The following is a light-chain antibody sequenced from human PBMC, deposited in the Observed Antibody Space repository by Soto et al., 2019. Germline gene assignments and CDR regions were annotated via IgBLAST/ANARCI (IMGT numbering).Light chain of an antibody. CDR2: GVS. V-gene: IGKV3-20*01. CDR3: QQYGTSPRT. Sequence: EIVLTQSTGTLSLSPGERATLSCRASQSVRSSYLAWYQQKLGQAPRLLIYGVSNRATGIQDRFSGSGSGTDFTLTIRRLESEDLAVYYCQQYGTSPRTFGQGTKVEIK. J-gene: IGKJ1*01. CDR1: QSVRSSY.